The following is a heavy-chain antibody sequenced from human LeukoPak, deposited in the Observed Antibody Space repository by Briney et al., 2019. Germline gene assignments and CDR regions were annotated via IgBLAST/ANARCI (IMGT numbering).Heavy chain of an antibody. Sequence: ASVKVSCKASGYTFITYGINWVRQAPGQGLEWMGWISAYNGNTIYAQKLQGRVTMTTDTSTSTSYMELRSLRSDDTAVYYCARDGGAGFASYWGQGTLVTVSS. CDR3: ARDGGAGFASY. V-gene: IGHV1-18*01. D-gene: IGHD3-16*01. CDR2: ISAYNGNT. CDR1: GYTFITYG. J-gene: IGHJ4*02.